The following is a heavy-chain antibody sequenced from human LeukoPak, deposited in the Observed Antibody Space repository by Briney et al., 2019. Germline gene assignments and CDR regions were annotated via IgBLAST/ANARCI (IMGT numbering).Heavy chain of an antibody. V-gene: IGHV1-8*01. CDR3: ARARLVRGPVTPLYYFDY. CDR2: MNPNSANT. CDR1: GYTFTTYD. D-gene: IGHD3-9*01. Sequence: VASVKVSCKASGYTFTTYDINWVRQATGQGLEWMGWMNPNSANTGYAQKFQGRVTITRNTSISTAYMELNSLRSDDTAVYYCARARLVRGPVTPLYYFDYSGQGVLVTVSS. J-gene: IGHJ4*02.